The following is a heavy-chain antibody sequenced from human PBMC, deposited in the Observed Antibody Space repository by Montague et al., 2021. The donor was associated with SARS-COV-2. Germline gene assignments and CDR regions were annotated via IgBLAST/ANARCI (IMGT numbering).Heavy chain of an antibody. D-gene: IGHD3-22*01. J-gene: IGHJ6*02. Sequence: SETLSLTCTVSGASISSSNYYWGWIRQPPGLGLEWIGSIYYSGNTYYXXXLKSRVTISVDTSKNHFSLRLCSVTAADTAVYYCAAIGNDYYASNGYGDVWGQGTTVTVSS. CDR3: AAIGNDYYASNGYGDV. CDR1: GASISSSNYY. CDR2: IYYSGNT. V-gene: IGHV4-39*02.